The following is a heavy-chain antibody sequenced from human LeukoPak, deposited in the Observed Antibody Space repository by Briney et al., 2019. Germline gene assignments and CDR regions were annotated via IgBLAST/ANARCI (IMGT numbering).Heavy chain of an antibody. Sequence: SETLSLTCTVSGGSISSYYWSWIRQPPGKGLEWIGYIYYSGSTNYNPSLKSRVTISVDTSKNQFSLKLSSVTAADTAVYYCARISLEMATSYWYFDLWGRGTLVTVSS. D-gene: IGHD5-24*01. V-gene: IGHV4-59*08. CDR3: ARISLEMATSYWYFDL. CDR1: GGSISSYY. J-gene: IGHJ2*01. CDR2: IYYSGST.